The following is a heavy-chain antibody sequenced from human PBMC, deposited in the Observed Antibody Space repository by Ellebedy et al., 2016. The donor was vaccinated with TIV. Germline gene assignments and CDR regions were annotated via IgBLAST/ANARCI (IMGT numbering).Heavy chain of an antibody. CDR3: ARGGSYGDYAVQINNWFDP. CDR1: GFSFRSYW. V-gene: IGHV3-7*01. D-gene: IGHD4-17*01. Sequence: PGGSLRLSCAASGFSFRSYWMSWVRQAPGKGLEWVANIYQDGGVQYYVDSVKGRFTISRDNAKNLLYLQMDSLRAEDTAVYYCARGGSYGDYAVQINNWFDPWGRGTLVTVSS. CDR2: IYQDGGVQ. J-gene: IGHJ5*02.